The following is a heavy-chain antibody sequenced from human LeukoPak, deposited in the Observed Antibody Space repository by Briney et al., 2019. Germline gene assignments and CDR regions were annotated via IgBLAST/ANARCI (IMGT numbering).Heavy chain of an antibody. CDR3: ARVRWEQRPIQYYFDY. D-gene: IGHD1-26*01. CDR2: IYHSGST. V-gene: IGHV4-38-2*02. Sequence: SETLSLTCTVSDYSISSGYYWGWIRQPPGKGLEWIGSIYHSGSTYYNPSLKSRVTISVDTSKNQFSLKLSSVTAADTAVYYCARVRWEQRPIQYYFDYWGQGTLVTVSS. CDR1: DYSISSGYY. J-gene: IGHJ4*02.